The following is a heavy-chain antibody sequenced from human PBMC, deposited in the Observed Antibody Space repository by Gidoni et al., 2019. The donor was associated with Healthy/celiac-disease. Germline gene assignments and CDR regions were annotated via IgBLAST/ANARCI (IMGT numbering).Heavy chain of an antibody. CDR1: GGSISSGDYY. Sequence: QVQLQESGPGLVKPSQTLSLTCTVSGGSISSGDYYWSWIRQPPGKGLEWIGYIYYSGSTYYNPSLKSRVTISVDTPKNQFSLKLSSVTAADTAVYYCARADYYDSSDYPRPYYYYGMDVWGRGTTVTVSS. CDR2: IYYSGST. V-gene: IGHV4-30-4*01. CDR3: ARADYYDSSDYPRPYYYYGMDV. D-gene: IGHD3-22*01. J-gene: IGHJ6*02.